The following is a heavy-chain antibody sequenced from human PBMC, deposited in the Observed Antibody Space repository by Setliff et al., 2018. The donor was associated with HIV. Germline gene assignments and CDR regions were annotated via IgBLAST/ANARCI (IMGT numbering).Heavy chain of an antibody. CDR1: GGFISTGGYS. CDR3: ARSPRIGVAGEFEY. CDR2: IYNTGST. Sequence: KTSETLSLTCTVSGGFISTGGYSWSWIRQHPGKGLEWIGYIYNTGSTYHSPSLESRVTISIDTSKNQFSLKVNSVTAADTAVYYCARSPRIGVAGEFEYWGQGTLVTVSS. J-gene: IGHJ4*02. D-gene: IGHD6-19*01. V-gene: IGHV4-31*03.